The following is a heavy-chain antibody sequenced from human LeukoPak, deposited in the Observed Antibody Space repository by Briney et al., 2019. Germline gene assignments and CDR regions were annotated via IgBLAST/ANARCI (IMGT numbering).Heavy chain of an antibody. CDR1: GFTFSGSA. J-gene: IGHJ6*03. CDR3: NRFSFGRYSSSYYYYMDV. Sequence: GGSLKLSCAASGFTFSGSAMHWVRQASGKGLEWVGRIRSKANSYATAYAASVKGRFTISRDDSKNTAYLQMNSLKTEDTAVYYCNRFSFGRYSSSYYYYMDVWGKGTTVTVSS. D-gene: IGHD6-6*01. CDR2: IRSKANSYAT. V-gene: IGHV3-73*01.